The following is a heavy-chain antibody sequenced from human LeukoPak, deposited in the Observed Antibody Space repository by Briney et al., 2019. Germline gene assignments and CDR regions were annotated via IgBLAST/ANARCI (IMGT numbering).Heavy chain of an antibody. J-gene: IGHJ6*03. CDR3: ARMVPFQGGEPVYGSGRQQNFYYMDV. D-gene: IGHD3-10*01. CDR1: GGSISSSSYY. CDR2: IYCSGST. V-gene: IGHV4-39*01. Sequence: SETLSLTCTVSGGSISSSSYYWGWIRQPPGKGLEWIGSIYCSGSTYYNPSLKSRVTISVDTSKNQFSLKLSSVTAADTAVYYCARMVPFQGGEPVYGSGRQQNFYYMDVWGKGTTVTISS.